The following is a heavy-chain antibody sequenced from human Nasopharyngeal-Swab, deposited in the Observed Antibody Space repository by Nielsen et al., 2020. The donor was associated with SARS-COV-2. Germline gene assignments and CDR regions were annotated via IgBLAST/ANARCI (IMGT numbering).Heavy chain of an antibody. CDR2: ISSSSSTI. Sequence: GESLKISCAASGFTFSSYAMSWVRQAPGKGLEWVSAISSSSSTIYYADSVKGRFTISRDNAKNSLYLQMNSLRAEDTAVYYCARDSAAAGTVFDYWGQGTLVTVSS. D-gene: IGHD6-13*01. CDR3: ARDSAAAGTVFDY. CDR1: GFTFSSYA. J-gene: IGHJ4*02. V-gene: IGHV3-48*04.